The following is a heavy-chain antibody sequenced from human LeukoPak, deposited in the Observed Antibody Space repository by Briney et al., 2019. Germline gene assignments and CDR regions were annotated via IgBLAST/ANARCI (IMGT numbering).Heavy chain of an antibody. V-gene: IGHV3-7*04. Sequence: GGSLRLFCAASGFAFSSYEMNWVRQAPGKGLEWVANINQDGGVQYYVDSVKGRFTISRDNAENSLYLQMNSLRAEDTAVYYCARGMTVAANWFDPWGQGTLVTVSS. CDR3: ARGMTVAANWFDP. CDR2: INQDGGVQ. J-gene: IGHJ5*02. CDR1: GFAFSSYE. D-gene: IGHD6-19*01.